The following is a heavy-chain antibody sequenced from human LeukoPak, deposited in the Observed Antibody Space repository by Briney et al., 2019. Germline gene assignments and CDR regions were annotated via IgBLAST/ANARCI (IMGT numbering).Heavy chain of an antibody. D-gene: IGHD6-6*01. CDR2: IYYSGST. Sequence: SETLSLTCTVSGGSISSGDYYWSWIRQPPGKGLEWIGYIYYSGSTYYNPSLKSRVTISVDTSKNQFSLKLSSVTAADTAVYYCARQIHSSSSVDDAFDIWGQGTMVTVSS. J-gene: IGHJ3*02. CDR3: ARQIHSSSSVDDAFDI. CDR1: GGSISSGDYY. V-gene: IGHV4-30-4*08.